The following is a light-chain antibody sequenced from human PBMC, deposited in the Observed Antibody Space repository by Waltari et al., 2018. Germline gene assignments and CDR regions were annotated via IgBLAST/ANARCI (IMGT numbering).Light chain of an antibody. J-gene: IGLJ3*02. CDR3: QSYDNSLRGSVL. V-gene: IGLV1-40*01. CDR2: ENT. Sequence: QSVLTQAPSVSGAPGPRVTISCPAGDSNIASFGFNWYQHLPGRVPKLLIYENTNRPSGVPDRCSGSKSGTSASLAIEGLQPEDEGDYYCQSYDNSLRGSVLFGGGTKVTV. CDR1: DSNIASFG.